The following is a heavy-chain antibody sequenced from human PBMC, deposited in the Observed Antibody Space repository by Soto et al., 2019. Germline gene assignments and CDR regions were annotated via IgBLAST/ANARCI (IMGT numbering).Heavy chain of an antibody. CDR3: ARRRGYSFDY. CDR2: IYYSGST. J-gene: IGHJ4*02. D-gene: IGHD5-18*01. Sequence: QVQLQESGPGLVKPSETLSLTCTVSGGSISSYYWSWIRQPPGKGLEWIGYIYYSGSTNYNPSLKRRVTISVDTSKNQFSLKLSSVTAADTAVYYCARRRGYSFDYWGQGTLVTVSS. V-gene: IGHV4-59*08. CDR1: GGSISSYY.